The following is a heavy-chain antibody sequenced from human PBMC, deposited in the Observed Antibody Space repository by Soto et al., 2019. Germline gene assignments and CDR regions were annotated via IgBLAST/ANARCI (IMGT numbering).Heavy chain of an antibody. J-gene: IGHJ6*03. Sequence: GGSLRLSCAASGFTFSSYGMHWVRQAPGKGLEWVAVIWYDGSNKYYADSVKGRFTISRDNSKNTLYLQMNSLRAEDTAVYYCARDQGVYSLAPPIYYYYYYMDVWGKGTTVTVSS. CDR3: ARDQGVYSLAPPIYYYYYYMDV. D-gene: IGHD4-4*01. CDR2: IWYDGSNK. CDR1: GFTFSSYG. V-gene: IGHV3-33*01.